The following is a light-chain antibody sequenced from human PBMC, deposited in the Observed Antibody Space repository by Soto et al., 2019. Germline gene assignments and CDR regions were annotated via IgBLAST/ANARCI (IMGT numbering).Light chain of an antibody. CDR2: DVS. J-gene: IGLJ2*01. Sequence: QSALTQPASVSGSPGXXXXISCTGTSSDVGGYNYVSWYQQHPGKAPKLMIYDVSNRPSGVSNRFSGSKSGNTASLTISGLQAEDEADYYCSSYTSSSTVVFGGGTKVTVL. V-gene: IGLV2-14*01. CDR1: SSDVGGYNY. CDR3: SSYTSSSTVV.